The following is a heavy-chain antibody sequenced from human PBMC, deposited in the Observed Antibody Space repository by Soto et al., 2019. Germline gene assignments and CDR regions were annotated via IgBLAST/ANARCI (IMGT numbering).Heavy chain of an antibody. Sequence: GGSLRLSCTVSGFAFNNYGINWVRQAPGKGLEWVSSISKSDYTYYSDSVKGRFTISRDNAKNSVSLQMNTLRVEDTAVYYRAREDSIIIPAVSDFWGQGTLVTVSS. CDR2: ISKSDYT. CDR1: GFAFNNYG. CDR3: AREDSIIIPAVSDF. D-gene: IGHD2-2*01. V-gene: IGHV3-21*01. J-gene: IGHJ4*02.